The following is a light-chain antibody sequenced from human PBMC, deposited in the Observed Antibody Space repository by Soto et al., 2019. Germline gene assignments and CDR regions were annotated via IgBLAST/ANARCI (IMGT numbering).Light chain of an antibody. CDR3: QQYNDWPLT. CDR2: GPS. V-gene: IGKV3-20*01. CDR1: QSVSSSY. Sequence: EFVLTQSPGTLSLSPGERATLSCRASQSVSSSYIAWYQQKPGQAPRLLIYGPSSRATGIPDRFSGSGSGTDFTLTISSLQSEDFALYYCQQYNDWPLTFGQGTKVDIK. J-gene: IGKJ1*01.